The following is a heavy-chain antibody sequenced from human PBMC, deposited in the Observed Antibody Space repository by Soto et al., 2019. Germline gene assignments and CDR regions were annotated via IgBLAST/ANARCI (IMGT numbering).Heavy chain of an antibody. V-gene: IGHV1-18*01. CDR1: GYTFTSYG. D-gene: IGHD2-8*01. Sequence: QVQLVQSGAEVKKPGASVKVSCKASGYTFTSYGISWVRQAPGQGLEWMGWISAYNGNTNYAQKFQGRVTMTTDTSTSTAYIELRSLRSVDTAVYYCARGGNYCTNVVWSFYGMDVWGQGATVTGSS. CDR2: ISAYNGNT. J-gene: IGHJ6*01. CDR3: ARGGNYCTNVVWSFYGMDV.